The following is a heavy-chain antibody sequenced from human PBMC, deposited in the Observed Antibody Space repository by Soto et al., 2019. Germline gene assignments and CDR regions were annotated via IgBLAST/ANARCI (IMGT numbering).Heavy chain of an antibody. CDR1: GGSFSGYY. D-gene: IGHD5-18*01. J-gene: IGHJ4*02. Sequence: QVQLQQWGAGLLKPSETLSLTCAVYGGSFSGYYWSWIRQPPGKGLEWIGEINHSGSTNYNPSLKSRVTISVDTSKNQFALKLSSVTAADTAVYYCARGRRIQLWLITQCFDYWGQGTLVTVSS. CDR3: ARGRRIQLWLITQCFDY. V-gene: IGHV4-34*01. CDR2: INHSGST.